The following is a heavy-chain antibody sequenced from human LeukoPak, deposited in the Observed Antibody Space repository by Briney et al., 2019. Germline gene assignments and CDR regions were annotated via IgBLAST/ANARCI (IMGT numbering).Heavy chain of an antibody. CDR1: GFIFSDFW. J-gene: IGHJ4*02. CDR3: VRDSYTREWHEIESDY. V-gene: IGHV3-7*03. Sequence: GGSLRLSCATAGFIFSDFWMTWVRQAPGKGLEWVANIKQDGSLTFYMGSAKGRFTISRDNAKSSLYLQMNSLRVGDTAINYCVRDSYTREWHEIESDYWGQGTLVTVSS. CDR2: IKQDGSLT. D-gene: IGHD6-13*01.